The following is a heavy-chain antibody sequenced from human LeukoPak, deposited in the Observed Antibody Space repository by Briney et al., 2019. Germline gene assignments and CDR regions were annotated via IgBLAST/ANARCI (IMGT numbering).Heavy chain of an antibody. V-gene: IGHV3-53*01. D-gene: IGHD6-13*01. CDR2: IFGGGKT. Sequence: SGGSLILSCAVSGFPVSSNHMGWVRQAPGKGLEWVSVIFGGGKTSYAGSVQGRVTLSRDNSKNTLYLQMTRLRVEDTAVYYCAAWRGSSWFDYWGQGTLVTVSS. J-gene: IGHJ4*02. CDR1: GFPVSSNH. CDR3: AAWRGSSWFDY.